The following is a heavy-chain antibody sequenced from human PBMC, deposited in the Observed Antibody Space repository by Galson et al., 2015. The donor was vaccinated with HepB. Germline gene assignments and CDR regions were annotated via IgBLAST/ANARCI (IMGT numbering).Heavy chain of an antibody. CDR2: IRLDGDNT. D-gene: IGHD2-21*02. CDR3: AKGRHLGDLTVDAVDT. Sequence: SLRLSCAASGFTFHNYAMTWVRQGPGKALEWVSRIRLDGDNTYYADSVKGRFTISRDTSKNTVFLQMNFLRAEDTAVYYCAKGRHLGDLTVDAVDTWGQGTLVTVSS. CDR1: GFTFHNYA. V-gene: IGHV3-23*01. J-gene: IGHJ3*02.